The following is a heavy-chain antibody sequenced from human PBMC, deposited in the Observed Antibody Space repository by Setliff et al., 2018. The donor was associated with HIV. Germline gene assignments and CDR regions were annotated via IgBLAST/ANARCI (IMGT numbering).Heavy chain of an antibody. J-gene: IGHJ5*02. CDR2: IYSSGST. V-gene: IGHV4-4*07. Sequence: LSLTCTVSGGSISKYFWSWIRQSAEKGLEWIRRIYSSGSTNQNPSPKSRVSMSVDTSKSQFSLNLSSVTAADTAVYYCARSLDYSGSGSYYVGWFDLWGQGIPVTVSS. CDR3: ARSLDYSGSGSYYVGWFDL. CDR1: GGSISKYF. D-gene: IGHD3-10*01.